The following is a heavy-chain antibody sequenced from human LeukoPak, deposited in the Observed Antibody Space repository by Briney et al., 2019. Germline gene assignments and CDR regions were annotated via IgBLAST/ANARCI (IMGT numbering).Heavy chain of an antibody. J-gene: IGHJ6*02. CDR2: IIPIFCTA. D-gene: IGHD4-23*01. V-gene: IGHV1-69*13. CDR1: GGTFSSYA. Sequence: EASVKVSCKASGGTFSSYAISWVRQAPGQGLEWMGGIIPIFCTANYAQKFQGRVTITADESTSTAYIELSSLRSEDTAVYYCARAYGGNSELSFINYYYGMDVWGQGTTVTVSS. CDR3: ARAYGGNSELSFINYYYGMDV.